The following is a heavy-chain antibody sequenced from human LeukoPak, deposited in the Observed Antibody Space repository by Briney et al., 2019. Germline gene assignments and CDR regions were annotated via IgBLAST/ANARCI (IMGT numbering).Heavy chain of an antibody. V-gene: IGHV4-59*01. CDR3: ARGGLEMATPLDY. Sequence: SETLSLTCTVSGGSISDDYWTWIRQSPGKGLEWIGFIHYTGSTNYNPSLQSRLTISVDTSKNQFSLKLRSVTAADTAVYYCARGGLEMATPLDYWGQGTLVTVSS. CDR2: IHYTGST. D-gene: IGHD5-24*01. J-gene: IGHJ4*02. CDR1: GGSISDDY.